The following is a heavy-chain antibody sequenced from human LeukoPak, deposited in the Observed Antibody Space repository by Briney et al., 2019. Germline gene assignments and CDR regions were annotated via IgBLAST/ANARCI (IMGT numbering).Heavy chain of an antibody. Sequence: ASVKVSSKASGYTFTSYGISWVRQAPGQGLEWMGWISAYNGNTNYAQKLQGRVTMTTDTSTSTAYMELRSLRSDGTAVYYCARDHYYGGNRNDFDYWGQGTLVTVSS. CDR1: GYTFTSYG. J-gene: IGHJ4*02. CDR2: ISAYNGNT. CDR3: ARDHYYGGNRNDFDY. V-gene: IGHV1-18*01. D-gene: IGHD4-23*01.